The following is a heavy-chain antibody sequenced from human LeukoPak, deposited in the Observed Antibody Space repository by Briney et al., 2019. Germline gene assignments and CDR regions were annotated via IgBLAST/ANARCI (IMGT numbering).Heavy chain of an antibody. V-gene: IGHV3-23*01. CDR1: EFAFSSYT. CDR2: LSGSGGST. D-gene: IGHD3-3*01. J-gene: IGHJ4*02. Sequence: GGSLRLSCAASEFAFSSYTMSWVRQAPGKGLGWVSGLSGSGGSTYYADSVKGRFTISRDNSKNTLYLQMNSLRAEDTAVYYCAKGTVFGVVRSGGLDYWGQGTLVTVSS. CDR3: AKGTVFGVVRSGGLDY.